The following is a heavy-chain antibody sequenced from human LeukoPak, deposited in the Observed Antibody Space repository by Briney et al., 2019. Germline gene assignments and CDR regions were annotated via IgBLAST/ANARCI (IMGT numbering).Heavy chain of an antibody. Sequence: SQTLSLTCTVSGGSISSGDYYWSWIRQPPGKGLEWIGYIYYSGSTYYNPSLKSRVTISVDTSKNQFSLKLSSVTAADTAVYYCARDPSKYCSGGSCYSGDAFDIWGQGTMVTASS. CDR3: ARDPSKYCSGGSCYSGDAFDI. D-gene: IGHD2-15*01. CDR2: IYYSGST. CDR1: GGSISSGDYY. V-gene: IGHV4-30-4*01. J-gene: IGHJ3*02.